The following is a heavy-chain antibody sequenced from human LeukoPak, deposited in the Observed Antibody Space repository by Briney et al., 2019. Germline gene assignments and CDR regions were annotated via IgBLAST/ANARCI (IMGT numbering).Heavy chain of an antibody. Sequence: GGSLRLSCAASGFTFSSYAMHWVRQAPGKGLEWVAVISYDGSNKYYADSVKGRFTISRDNSKNTLYLQMNSLRAEDTAVYYCATRGREVRGVISYYYGMDVWGQGTTVTVSS. CDR2: ISYDGSNK. J-gene: IGHJ6*02. CDR1: GFTFSSYA. D-gene: IGHD3-10*01. V-gene: IGHV3-30-3*01. CDR3: ATRGREVRGVISYYYGMDV.